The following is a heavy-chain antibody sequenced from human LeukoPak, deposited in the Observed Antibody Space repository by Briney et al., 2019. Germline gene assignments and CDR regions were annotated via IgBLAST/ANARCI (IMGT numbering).Heavy chain of an antibody. D-gene: IGHD3-10*01. CDR3: ARGTQYYYGSGSHRYYYYGMDV. J-gene: IGHJ6*02. Sequence: GGSLRLSCAASGFTFSSYAMHWVRQAPGKGLEWVAVISYDGSNKYYADSVKGRFTISRDNSKNTLYLQMNSLRAEDTAVYYCARGTQYYYGSGSHRYYYYGMDVWGQGTTVTVSS. CDR2: ISYDGSNK. V-gene: IGHV3-30*04. CDR1: GFTFSSYA.